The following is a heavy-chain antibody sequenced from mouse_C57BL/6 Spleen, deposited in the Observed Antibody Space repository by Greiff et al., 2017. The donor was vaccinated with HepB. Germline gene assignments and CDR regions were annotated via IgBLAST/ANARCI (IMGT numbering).Heavy chain of an antibody. CDR3: ARWYYGSSLYAMDY. Sequence: QVQLKQPGAELVKPGASVKLSCKASGYTFTSYWMHWVKQRPGQGLEWIGMIHPNSGSTNYNEKFKSKATLTVDKSSSTAYMQLSSLTSEDSAVYYCARWYYGSSLYAMDYWGQGTSVTVSS. V-gene: IGHV1-64*01. CDR1: GYTFTSYW. J-gene: IGHJ4*01. D-gene: IGHD1-1*01. CDR2: IHPNSGST.